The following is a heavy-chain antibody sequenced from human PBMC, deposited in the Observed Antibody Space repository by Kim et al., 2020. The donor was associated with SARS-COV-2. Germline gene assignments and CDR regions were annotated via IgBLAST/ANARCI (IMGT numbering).Heavy chain of an antibody. D-gene: IGHD3-10*01. V-gene: IGHV3-49*04. CDR3: VRGTQDFD. J-gene: IGHJ2*01. CDR2: IRSEGIGGTT. CDR1: GFVFGDYA. Sequence: GGSLRLSCTGSGFVFGDYALAWVRQAPGKGLEWVGLIRSEGIGGTTEEAASVRCTFSISRADTTSIVYLHIHRLKTEATDIYDCVRGTQDFD.